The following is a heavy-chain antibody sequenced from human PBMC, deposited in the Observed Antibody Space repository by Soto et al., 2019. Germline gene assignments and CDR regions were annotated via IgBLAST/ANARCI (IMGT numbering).Heavy chain of an antibody. Sequence: GGSLRLSCAASGFTFSSYGMHWVRQAPGKGLEWVAVIWYDGSNKYYADSVKGRFTISRDNSKNTLYLQMNSLRAEDTAVYYCATRPSPLIRAPANWGQGTLVIFAS. J-gene: IGHJ4*02. D-gene: IGHD2-2*01. CDR3: ATRPSPLIRAPAN. CDR2: IWYDGSNK. V-gene: IGHV3-33*01. CDR1: GFTFSSYG.